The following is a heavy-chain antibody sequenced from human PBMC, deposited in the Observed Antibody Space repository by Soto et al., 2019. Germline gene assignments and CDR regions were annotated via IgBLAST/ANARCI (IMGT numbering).Heavy chain of an antibody. CDR2: IIPIFGTA. CDR3: ARAGPVGYYDSSGSRGFNY. V-gene: IGHV1-69*01. CDR1: GGTFSSYA. Sequence: QVQLVQSGAEVKKPGSSVKVSCKASGGTFSSYAISWVRQAPGQGLEWMGGIIPIFGTANYAQKFQGRVTITADESTSTAYMELSSLRSEDTAVYYCARAGPVGYYDSSGSRGFNYWGQGTLVTVSS. D-gene: IGHD3-22*01. J-gene: IGHJ4*02.